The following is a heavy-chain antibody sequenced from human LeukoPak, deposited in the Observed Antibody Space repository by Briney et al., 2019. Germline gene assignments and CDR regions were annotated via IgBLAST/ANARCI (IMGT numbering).Heavy chain of an antibody. Sequence: SQTLSLTCAFSGDTVSNKRSAWNWIRQSPSRGLEWLGRTYYRSKWYNDYAVSVKSRITINPDTSKNQFSLKLSSVTAADTAVYYCARGRPVIQLWPYYYYMDVWGKGTTVTVSS. CDR2: TYYRSKWYN. J-gene: IGHJ6*03. D-gene: IGHD5-18*01. CDR3: ARGRPVIQLWPYYYYMDV. V-gene: IGHV6-1*01. CDR1: GDTVSNKRSA.